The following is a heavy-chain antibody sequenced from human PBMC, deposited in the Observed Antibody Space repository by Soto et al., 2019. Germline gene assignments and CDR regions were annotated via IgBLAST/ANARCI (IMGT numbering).Heavy chain of an antibody. CDR1: GFTVSSNY. Sequence: GESLKISCAASGFTVSSNYMSWVRQAPGKGLEWVSLIYSGGTTYYADSVKGRFTISRDNSKNTLYLQMNSLRAEDTAVYYCASNTGSYVRAFDIWGQGTVVTVSS. V-gene: IGHV3-53*01. CDR2: IYSGGTT. D-gene: IGHD1-26*01. CDR3: ASNTGSYVRAFDI. J-gene: IGHJ3*02.